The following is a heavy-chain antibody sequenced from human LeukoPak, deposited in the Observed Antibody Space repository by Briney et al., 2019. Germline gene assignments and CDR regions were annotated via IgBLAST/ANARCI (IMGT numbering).Heavy chain of an antibody. CDR1: GGSISSYY. Sequence: KPSETLSLTCTVSGGSISSYYWSWIRQPPGKGLEWIGYIYYSGSTNYNPSLKSRVTISVDTSKNQFSLKLSSVTAADTAVYYCARYCSSTSCLTPDAFDIWGQGTMVTVSS. D-gene: IGHD2-2*01. CDR2: IYYSGST. CDR3: ARYCSSTSCLTPDAFDI. V-gene: IGHV4-59*01. J-gene: IGHJ3*02.